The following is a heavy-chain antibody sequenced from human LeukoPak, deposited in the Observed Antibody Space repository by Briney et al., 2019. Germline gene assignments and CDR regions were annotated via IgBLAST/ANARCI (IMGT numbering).Heavy chain of an antibody. CDR3: ARVGDSSSWFFDY. Sequence: SQTLSLTCTVSGGSISSGSYYWSWIRQPAGKGLEWIGRIYTSGSTNYNPSLKSRVTISVDTSKNQFSLKLSSVTAADTAVYYCARVGDSSSWFFDYWGQGTLVTVSS. D-gene: IGHD6-13*01. J-gene: IGHJ4*02. CDR1: GGSISSGSYY. V-gene: IGHV4-61*02. CDR2: IYTSGST.